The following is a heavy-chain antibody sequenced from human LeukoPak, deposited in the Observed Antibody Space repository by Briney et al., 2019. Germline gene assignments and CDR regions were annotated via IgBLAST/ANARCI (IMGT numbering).Heavy chain of an antibody. CDR1: GGSFSGYY. V-gene: IGHV4-34*01. Sequence: SETLSLTCAVYGGSFSGYYWSWIRQPPGKGLEWIGEINHSGSTNYNPSLKSRVTISVDTSKNQFSLKLSSVTAADTAVYYCARGRYCSGGSCSDYWGQGTLVTVSS. J-gene: IGHJ4*02. CDR3: ARGRYCSGGSCSDY. D-gene: IGHD2-15*01. CDR2: INHSGST.